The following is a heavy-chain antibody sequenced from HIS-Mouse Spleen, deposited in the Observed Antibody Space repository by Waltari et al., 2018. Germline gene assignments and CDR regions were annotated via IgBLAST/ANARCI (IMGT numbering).Heavy chain of an antibody. CDR3: ARDSWAYAIEYFQH. V-gene: IGHV4-38-2*02. CDR2: IYHSGST. CDR1: GYSISSGYY. Sequence: QVQLQESGPGLVKPSETLSLTCTVSGYSISSGYYWGWIRQPPGKGLEGIGSIYHSGSTYDNPSLKSRVTISVDTSKNQFSLKLSSVTAADTAVYYCARDSWAYAIEYFQHWGQGTLVTVSS. J-gene: IGHJ1*01. D-gene: IGHD2-8*01.